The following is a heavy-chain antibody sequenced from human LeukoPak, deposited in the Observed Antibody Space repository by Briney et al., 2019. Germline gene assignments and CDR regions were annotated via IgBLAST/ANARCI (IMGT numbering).Heavy chain of an antibody. Sequence: SETLSLTCIVSGGSISSNNYNWGWIRQPPGKGLEWIGSIYYSGSTYYNPSLKSRVTVSVDTSKNQFSLKLSSVTAADTAVYYCARLVRYYYDSSGYSDGYYGMDVWGQGATVTVSS. V-gene: IGHV4-39*07. CDR3: ARLVRYYYDSSGYSDGYYGMDV. J-gene: IGHJ6*02. CDR1: GGSISSNNYN. CDR2: IYYSGST. D-gene: IGHD3-22*01.